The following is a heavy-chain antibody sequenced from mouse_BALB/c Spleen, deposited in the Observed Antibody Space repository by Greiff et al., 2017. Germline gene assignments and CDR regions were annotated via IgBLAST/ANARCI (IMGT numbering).Heavy chain of an antibody. CDR3: ARRYRYYFDY. D-gene: IGHD2-14*01. J-gene: IGHJ2*01. V-gene: IGHV1-54*01. CDR2: INPGSGGT. Sequence: QVHVKQSGAELVRPGTSVKVSCKASGYAFTNYLIEWVKQRPGQGLEWIGVINPGSGGTNYNEKFKGKATLTSDKSSSTAYMQLSSLTSDDSAVYFCARRYRYYFDYWGQGTTLTVSS. CDR1: GYAFTNYL.